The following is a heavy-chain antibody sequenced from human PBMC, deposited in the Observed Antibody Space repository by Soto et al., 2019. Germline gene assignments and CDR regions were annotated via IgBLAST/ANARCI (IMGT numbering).Heavy chain of an antibody. CDR3: ARQRGLGTDY. D-gene: IGHD1-1*01. V-gene: IGHV4-39*01. J-gene: IGHJ4*02. CDR1: GGSISSSSYY. CDR2: IYYSGST. Sequence: SETLSLTCTVSGGSISSSSYYWGWIRQPPGKGLEWIGSIYYSGSTYYNPSLKSRVTISVDTSKNQFSLKLSSVTAADTAVYYCARQRGLGTDYWGQGTLVTASS.